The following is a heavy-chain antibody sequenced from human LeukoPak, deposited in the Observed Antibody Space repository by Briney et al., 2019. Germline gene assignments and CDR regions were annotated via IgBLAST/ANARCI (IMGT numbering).Heavy chain of an antibody. D-gene: IGHD2-15*01. CDR1: GGTFTSYA. Sequence: GASVKVSCKASGGTFTSYAISWVRQAPGQGLEWMGGIIPIFGTANYAQKFQGRVTITADKSTSTAYMELSSLRSEDTAVYYCAGKRTYCSGGSCPGTTNWFDPWGQGTLVTVSS. V-gene: IGHV1-69*06. CDR3: AGKRTYCSGGSCPGTTNWFDP. J-gene: IGHJ5*02. CDR2: IIPIFGTA.